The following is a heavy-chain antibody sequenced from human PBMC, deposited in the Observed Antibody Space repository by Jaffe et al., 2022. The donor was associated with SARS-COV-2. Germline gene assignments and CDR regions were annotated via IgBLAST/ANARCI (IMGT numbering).Heavy chain of an antibody. CDR3: ARGGGLKETTGTTHDAFDI. CDR1: GYTFTGYY. Sequence: QVQLVQSGAEVKKPGASVKVSCKASGYTFTGYYMHWVRQAPGQGLEWMGWINPNSGGTNYAQKFQGWVTMTRDTSISTAYMELSRLRSDDTAVYYCARGGGLKETTGTTHDAFDIWGQGTMVTVSS. V-gene: IGHV1-2*04. J-gene: IGHJ3*02. CDR2: INPNSGGT. D-gene: IGHD1-1*01.